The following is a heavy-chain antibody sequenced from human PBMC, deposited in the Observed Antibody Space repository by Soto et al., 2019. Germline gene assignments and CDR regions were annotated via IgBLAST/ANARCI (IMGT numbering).Heavy chain of an antibody. CDR3: ARGRGGSYGGNSAHFDI. J-gene: IGHJ3*02. Sequence: QVQLVESGGGVVQPGTSLRLSCEASGFTFSGFGMHWVRQAPGKGLERVAVIWYDGSKKYYADCVKGRITISRDNSKNALYLQMNSLRAEDTAVYYWARGRGGSYGGNSAHFDIWGQGTLVTVAS. D-gene: IGHD4-17*01. CDR1: GFTFSGFG. CDR2: IWYDGSKK. V-gene: IGHV3-33*01.